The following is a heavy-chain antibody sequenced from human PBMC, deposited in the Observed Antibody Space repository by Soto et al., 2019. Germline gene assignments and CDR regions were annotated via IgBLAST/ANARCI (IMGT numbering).Heavy chain of an antibody. CDR2: ISAYNGNT. CDR3: ARVVLIWEGGYDSSGPSDY. Sequence: ASVKVSCKASGYTFTSYGISWVRQAPGQGLEWMGWISAYNGNTNYAQKLQGRVTMTTDTSTSTAYMELRSLRSDDTAVYYCARVVLIWEGGYDSSGPSDYWGQGTLVTVSS. V-gene: IGHV1-18*01. J-gene: IGHJ4*02. D-gene: IGHD3-22*01. CDR1: GYTFTSYG.